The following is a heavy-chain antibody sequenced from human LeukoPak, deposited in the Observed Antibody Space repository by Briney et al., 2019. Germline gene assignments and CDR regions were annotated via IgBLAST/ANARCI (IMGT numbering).Heavy chain of an antibody. V-gene: IGHV3-7*01. CDR3: ARVGYCSGGSCAEDYAFDI. D-gene: IGHD2-15*01. CDR1: GFTFSSYW. Sequence: GSLRLSCAVSGFTFSSYWMSWVRQAPGKGLEWVANIKQDGSEKYYVDSVKGRFTISRDNAKNSLYLQMNSLRAEDTAVYYCARVGYCSGGSCAEDYAFDIWGQGTMVTVSS. J-gene: IGHJ3*02. CDR2: IKQDGSEK.